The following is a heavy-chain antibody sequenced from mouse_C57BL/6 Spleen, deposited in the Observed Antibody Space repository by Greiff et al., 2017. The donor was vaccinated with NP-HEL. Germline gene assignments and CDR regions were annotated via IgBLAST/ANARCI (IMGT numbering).Heavy chain of an antibody. J-gene: IGHJ2*01. CDR3: ARMDSPHYYGSRSFDY. D-gene: IGHD1-1*01. V-gene: IGHV2-9-1*01. Sequence: VKLVESGPGLVAPSQSLSITCTVSGFSLTSYAISWVRQPPGKGLEWLGVIWTGGGTNYISALKSRLSISKDNSKSQVFLKMNSLQTDDTARYYCARMDSPHYYGSRSFDYWGHGTTLTVSS. CDR1: GFSLTSYA. CDR2: IWTGGGT.